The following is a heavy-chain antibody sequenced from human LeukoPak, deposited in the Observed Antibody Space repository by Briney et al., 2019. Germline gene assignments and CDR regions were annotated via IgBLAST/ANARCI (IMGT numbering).Heavy chain of an antibody. CDR3: AKDLFRIPTIDY. V-gene: IGHV3-33*06. CDR2: IWSDGSNK. J-gene: IGHJ4*02. CDR1: GFTFSNYG. Sequence: PGRSLRLSCAAPGFTFSNYGMHWVRQAPGKGLEWVAVIWSDGSNKYYADSVKGRFTISRDNSKNTLYLQMSSLRAEDTAVYYCAKDLFRIPTIDYWGQGTLVTVSS. D-gene: IGHD1-1*01.